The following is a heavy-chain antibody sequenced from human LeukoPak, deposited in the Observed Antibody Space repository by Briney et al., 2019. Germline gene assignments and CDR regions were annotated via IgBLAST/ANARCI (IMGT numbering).Heavy chain of an antibody. CDR3: ARGALDAFDI. CDR2: ISSSSSYI. J-gene: IGHJ3*02. V-gene: IGHV3-21*01. CDR1: GFTFSSYS. Sequence: PGGSLRLSCAASGFTFSSYSMDWVRQAPGKGLEWVSSISSSSSYIYYADSVKGRFTISRDNAKNSLYLQMNSLRAEDTAVYYCARGALDAFDIWGQGTMVTVSS.